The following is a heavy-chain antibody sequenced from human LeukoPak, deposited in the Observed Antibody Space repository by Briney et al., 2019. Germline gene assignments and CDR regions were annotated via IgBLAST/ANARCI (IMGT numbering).Heavy chain of an antibody. Sequence: GGSLRLSCAASGFTFSSSWMIWARQAPGKGLEWVANINQDGGQKYYLDSVKGRFTISRDNADNSLYLQMDGLRAEDTAVYYCATDTRAYAVLLAYWGQGTLVTVSS. V-gene: IGHV3-7*01. CDR1: GFTFSSSW. D-gene: IGHD4-17*01. CDR3: ATDTRAYAVLLAY. CDR2: INQDGGQK. J-gene: IGHJ4*02.